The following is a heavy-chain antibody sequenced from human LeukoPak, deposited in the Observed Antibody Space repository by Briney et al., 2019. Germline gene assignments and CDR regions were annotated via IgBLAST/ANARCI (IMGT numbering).Heavy chain of an antibody. CDR3: ARGGCSGGSCYSVVYYFDC. CDR2: INHSGST. J-gene: IGHJ4*02. Sequence: SETLSLTCAVYGGSFSGYYWSWIRQPPGKGLEWIGEINHSGSTNYNPSLKSRVTISVDTSKNQFSLKLSSVTAADTAVYYCARGGCSGGSCYSVVYYFDCWGQGTLVTVSS. D-gene: IGHD2-15*01. CDR1: GGSFSGYY. V-gene: IGHV4-34*01.